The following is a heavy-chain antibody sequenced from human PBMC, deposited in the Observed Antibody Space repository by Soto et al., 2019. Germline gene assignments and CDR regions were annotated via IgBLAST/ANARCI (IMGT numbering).Heavy chain of an antibody. V-gene: IGHV1-69*13. CDR2: IIPIFGTA. CDR3: NRKRITMVRGVIIKDYYYGMDV. J-gene: IGHJ6*02. Sequence: SVKVSCKASGGTFSSYAISWVRQAPGQGLEWMGGIIPIFGTANYAQEFQGRVTITADESTSTAYMELSSLRSEDTAVYYCNRKRITMVRGVIIKDYYYGMDVWGQGTTVTVSS. CDR1: GGTFSSYA. D-gene: IGHD3-10*01.